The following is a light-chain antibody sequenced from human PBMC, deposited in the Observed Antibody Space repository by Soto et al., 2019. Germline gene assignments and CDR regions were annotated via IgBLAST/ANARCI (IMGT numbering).Light chain of an antibody. V-gene: IGKV1-39*01. J-gene: IGKJ4*01. CDR3: QQTFSHRLS. Sequence: IQLTQSPSSLSASVGDRVTIVCRASESISDYLNWYQLKSGEAPKVLIYSASTLRGGVPSRFSGTGSGTEFTLTISSLQPEDVATYSCQQTFSHRLSFGGGTTVESK. CDR2: SAS. CDR1: ESISDY.